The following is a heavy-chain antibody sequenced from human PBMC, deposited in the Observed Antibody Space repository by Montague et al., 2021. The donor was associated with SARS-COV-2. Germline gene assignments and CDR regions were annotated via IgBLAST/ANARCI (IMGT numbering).Heavy chain of an antibody. D-gene: IGHD3-22*01. CDR3: ASGTYYYDSSGPPSLSWFAFDI. Sequence: TLSLTCNVSGGSISSGSYYWSWIWQPAGKGLEWIGRIYTSGSTNYNPSLKSRVTISVDTSKNKFSLKLSSVTAADAALYYCASGTYYYDSSGPPSLSWFAFDIWGQGTMVTVTS. CDR1: GGSISSGSYY. CDR2: IYTSGST. J-gene: IGHJ3*02. V-gene: IGHV4-61*02.